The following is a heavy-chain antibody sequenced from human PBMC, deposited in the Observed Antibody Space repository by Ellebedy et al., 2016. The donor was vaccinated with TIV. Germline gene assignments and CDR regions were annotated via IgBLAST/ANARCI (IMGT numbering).Heavy chain of an antibody. CDR2: IIPILGIA. Sequence: ASVKVSXXASGGTFSSYAISWVQQAPGQGLEWMGRIIPILGIANYAQKFQGRVTITADKSTSTAYMELSSLRSEDTAVYYCARVDTAMGHYYYYGMDVWGQGTTVTVSS. CDR1: GGTFSSYA. D-gene: IGHD5-18*01. V-gene: IGHV1-69*04. J-gene: IGHJ6*02. CDR3: ARVDTAMGHYYYYGMDV.